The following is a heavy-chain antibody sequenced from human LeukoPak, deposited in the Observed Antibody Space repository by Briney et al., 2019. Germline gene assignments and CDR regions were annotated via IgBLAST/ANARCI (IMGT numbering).Heavy chain of an antibody. D-gene: IGHD3-10*01. CDR3: AKTAKYYYGSETYYFFEY. Sequence: PSETLSLTCTVSGGSISRYYWSWIRQHPGNGLEWIGYISYTGSTTYNSSLKSRVTISLDTSQNQFSLKLTSVTPADTAVYYCAKTAKYYYGSETYYFFEYWGQGTLVTVSS. CDR1: GGSISRYY. J-gene: IGHJ4*02. CDR2: ISYTGST. V-gene: IGHV4-59*01.